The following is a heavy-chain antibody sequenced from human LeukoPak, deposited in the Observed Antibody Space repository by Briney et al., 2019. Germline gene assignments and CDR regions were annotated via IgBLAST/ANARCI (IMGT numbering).Heavy chain of an antibody. Sequence: GGSLRLSCAASGFTLSNYAMIWVRQTPGKGLEWVSAIGDSGANTYYADSVKGRFTISRDNSKNTLYLQMNSLRAEDTAIYSCARQVGPDYWGQGTLVTVSS. V-gene: IGHV3-23*01. J-gene: IGHJ4*02. D-gene: IGHD1-26*01. CDR2: IGDSGANT. CDR3: ARQVGPDY. CDR1: GFTLSNYA.